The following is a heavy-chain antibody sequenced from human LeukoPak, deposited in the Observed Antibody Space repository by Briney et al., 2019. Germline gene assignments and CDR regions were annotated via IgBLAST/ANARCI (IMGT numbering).Heavy chain of an antibody. CDR2: INHSGST. D-gene: IGHD2-15*01. CDR1: GGSFSGYY. V-gene: IGHV4-34*01. Sequence: PSETLSLTCAVYGGSFSGYYWSWIRQPPGKGLEWIGEINHSGSTNYNPSLKSRVTISVDTSKNQFSLKLSSVTAADTAVYYCARAPVGLRWYKFTDCSGGSCYSRSWFDPWGQGTLVTVSS. CDR3: ARAPVGLRWYKFTDCSGGSCYSRSWFDP. J-gene: IGHJ5*02.